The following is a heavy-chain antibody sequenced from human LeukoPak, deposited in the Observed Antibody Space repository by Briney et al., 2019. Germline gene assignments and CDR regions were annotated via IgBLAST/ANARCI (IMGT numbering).Heavy chain of an antibody. CDR2: IYYSGST. CDR1: GGSISSSSYY. Sequence: SETLSLTCTVSGGSISSSSYYWGWIRQPPGKGLEWIGSIYYSGSTNYNPSLKSRVTISVDTSKNQFSLKLSSVTAADTAVYYCARDTSTGYYYYMDVWGKGTTVTVSS. CDR3: ARDTSTGYYYYMDV. J-gene: IGHJ6*03. V-gene: IGHV4-39*07.